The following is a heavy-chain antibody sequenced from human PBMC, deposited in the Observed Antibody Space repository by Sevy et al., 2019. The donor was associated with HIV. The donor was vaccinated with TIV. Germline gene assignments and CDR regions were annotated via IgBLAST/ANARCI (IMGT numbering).Heavy chain of an antibody. Sequence: GESLKISCAASGFTFSSYGMHWVRQAPGKGLEWVAVISYDGSNKYYADSVKGRFTISRDNSKNTLYLQMNSLRAEDTAVYYWAKELGYCSSTSCQGEPPHGGDAFDIWGQGTMVTVSS. CDR2: ISYDGSNK. D-gene: IGHD2-2*01. J-gene: IGHJ3*02. CDR1: GFTFSSYG. CDR3: AKELGYCSSTSCQGEPPHGGDAFDI. V-gene: IGHV3-30*18.